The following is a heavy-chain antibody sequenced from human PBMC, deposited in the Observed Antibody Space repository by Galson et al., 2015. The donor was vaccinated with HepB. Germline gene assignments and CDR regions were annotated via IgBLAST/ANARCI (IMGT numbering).Heavy chain of an antibody. J-gene: IGHJ3*01. CDR2: ISSSSSTI. Sequence: SLRLSCAASGFTFSSYSMNWVRQAPGKGLEWVSSISSSSSTIYYADSVKGRFTISRDNAKNSLYLQMNSLRAEDTAVYYCARGEEGNYYDILTGYYSTPDAFDVWGQGTMVTVSS. V-gene: IGHV3-48*01. D-gene: IGHD3-9*01. CDR1: GFTFSSYS. CDR3: ARGEEGNYYDILTGYYSTPDAFDV.